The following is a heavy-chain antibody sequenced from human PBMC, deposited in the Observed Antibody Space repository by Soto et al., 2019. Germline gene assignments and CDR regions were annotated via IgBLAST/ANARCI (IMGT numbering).Heavy chain of an antibody. D-gene: IGHD4-4*01. CDR1: GGTFSTYG. CDR3: ARVVMTTVPASFYYGLDV. V-gene: IGHV1-69*18. J-gene: IGHJ6*02. CDR2: IIPLIGTA. Sequence: QVQLVQSGAEVRKPGSSVTVSCKASGGTFSTYGITWVRQAPGQGLEWMGNIIPLIGTANYAQRFRGRVTITADESTPTAYMELTSLRSEDTAVYYCARVVMTTVPASFYYGLDVWCQGTTVTVSS.